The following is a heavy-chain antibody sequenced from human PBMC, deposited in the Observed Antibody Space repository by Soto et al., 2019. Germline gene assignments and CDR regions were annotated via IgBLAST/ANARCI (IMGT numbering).Heavy chain of an antibody. J-gene: IGHJ6*02. Sequence: LRLSCAASGFTFSSYAMSWVRQAPGKGLEWVANIKEDGSQEYYVESVKGRFIISRDNAKDSLYLQLNSLRAEDTAVYYCARPRFRGMDVWGQGTTVTVSS. CDR2: IKEDGSQE. V-gene: IGHV3-7*03. CDR3: ARPRFRGMDV. D-gene: IGHD3-10*01. CDR1: GFTFSSYA.